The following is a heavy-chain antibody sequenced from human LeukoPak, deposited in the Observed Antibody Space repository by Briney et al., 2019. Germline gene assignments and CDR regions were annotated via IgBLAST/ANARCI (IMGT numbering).Heavy chain of an antibody. Sequence: ASVKVSCKVSGYTFTDYYMHWVQQAPGKGLEWMGLVDPEDGETIYAEKFQGRVTITADTSTDIAYMELSSLRSEDTAVYYCATYPIRITMIVADYWGQGTLVTVSS. J-gene: IGHJ4*02. CDR1: GYTFTDYY. V-gene: IGHV1-69-2*01. D-gene: IGHD3-22*01. CDR2: VDPEDGET. CDR3: ATYPIRITMIVADY.